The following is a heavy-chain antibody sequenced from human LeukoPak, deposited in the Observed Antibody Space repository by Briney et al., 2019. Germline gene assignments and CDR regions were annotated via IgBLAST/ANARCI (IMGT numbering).Heavy chain of an antibody. CDR3: ARGGPYSNYYYYYMDV. Sequence: ASVKVSCKASGYTFTGYYMHWVRQAPGQGLEWMGWINPNSGGTNYAQKFQGRVTMTRDTSISTAYMELSRLRSDDTAVYYCARGGPYSNYYYYYMDVWGKGTTVTVSS. D-gene: IGHD4-11*01. CDR2: INPNSGGT. V-gene: IGHV1-2*02. CDR1: GYTFTGYY. J-gene: IGHJ6*03.